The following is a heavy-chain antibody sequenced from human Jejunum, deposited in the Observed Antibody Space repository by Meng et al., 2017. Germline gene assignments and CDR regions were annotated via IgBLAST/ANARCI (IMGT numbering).Heavy chain of an antibody. D-gene: IGHD4-23*01. CDR1: GFTFSGYG. Sequence: GESLKISCVAPGFTFSGYGMTWVRQAPGKGLEWVSVISGSGSTAYYADSVKGRSTISRDNSKNTLYLEMSSLTAEDTAIYYCAKEPGGTLYYFDSWGQGTLVTVSS. J-gene: IGHJ4*02. CDR2: ISGSGSTA. CDR3: AKEPGGTLYYFDS. V-gene: IGHV3-23*01.